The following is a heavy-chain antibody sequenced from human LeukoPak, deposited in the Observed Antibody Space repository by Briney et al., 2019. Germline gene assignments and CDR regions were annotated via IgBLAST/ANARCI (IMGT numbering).Heavy chain of an antibody. CDR2: ITASGTAM. V-gene: IGHV3-48*02. CDR1: GFTFSSYS. J-gene: IGHJ4*02. D-gene: IGHD1-26*01. CDR3: ASSGSYRFDY. Sequence: GGSLRPSCAASGFTFSSYSMNWVRQAPGKGLEWVSHITASGTAMFYADSVKGRFTISRDNAKNSLYLQMNSLRDEDTAVYYCASSGSYRFDYWGQGTLVTVSS.